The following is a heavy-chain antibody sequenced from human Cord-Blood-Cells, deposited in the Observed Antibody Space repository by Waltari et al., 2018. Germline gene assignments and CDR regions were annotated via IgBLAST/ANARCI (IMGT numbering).Heavy chain of an antibody. J-gene: IGHJ3*02. V-gene: IGHV4-59*11. CDR1: GGSISSPY. CDR3: ARDSPAVAHYSAFDI. D-gene: IGHD1-26*01. CDR2: IYYSGST. Sequence: QVQLQESGPGLVKPSETLSLTCTVSGGSISSPYWSWIRQPPGKGLEWIGYIYYSGSTNYNPSLKSRVTISVDTSKNQFSLKLSSVTAADTAVYYCARDSPAVAHYSAFDIWGQGTMVTVSS.